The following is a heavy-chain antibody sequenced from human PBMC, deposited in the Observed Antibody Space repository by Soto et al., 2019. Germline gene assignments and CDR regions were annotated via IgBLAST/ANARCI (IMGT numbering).Heavy chain of an antibody. V-gene: IGHV1-3*05. CDR3: ARDNGNSGSFQSFYYYGMDV. D-gene: IGHD1-26*01. CDR2: INAGNGNT. J-gene: IGHJ6*02. CDR1: GYTFTSYP. Sequence: QVQLVQSGAEETKPGASVKVSCKASGYTFTSYPMHWVRQAPGQRLEWMGWINAGNGNTKYSQKFQGRVTITRDTSASTAYMELSSLRSEDTAVYYCARDNGNSGSFQSFYYYGMDVWGQGTTVTVSS.